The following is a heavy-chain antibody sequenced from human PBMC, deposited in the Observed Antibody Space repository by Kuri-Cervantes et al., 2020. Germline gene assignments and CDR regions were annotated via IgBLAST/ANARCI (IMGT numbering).Heavy chain of an antibody. CDR2: ISYDGSNK. CDR3: AKDPLSAAAGY. D-gene: IGHD6-25*01. CDR1: GFTFSSYG. Sequence: GGSLRLSCAASGFTFSSYGMHWVRQAPGRGLEWVAVISYDGSNKYYADSVKGRFTISRDNSKNTLYLQMNSLRAEDTALYYCAKDPLSAAAGYWGQGTLVTVSS. J-gene: IGHJ4*02. V-gene: IGHV3-30*18.